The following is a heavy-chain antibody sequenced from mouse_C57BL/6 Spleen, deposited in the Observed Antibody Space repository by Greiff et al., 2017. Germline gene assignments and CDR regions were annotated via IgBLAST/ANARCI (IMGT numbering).Heavy chain of an antibody. D-gene: IGHD1-1*01. Sequence: EVQLQQSGPELVKPGASVKISCKASGYTFTDYYMNWVKQSHGKSLEWIGDINPNNGGTSYNQKFKGKATLTVDKSSSTAYMELRSLTSEDSAVYYCARGPHYYGSSYVGWYFDVWGTGTTVTVSS. J-gene: IGHJ1*03. CDR2: INPNNGGT. CDR3: ARGPHYYGSSYVGWYFDV. V-gene: IGHV1-26*01. CDR1: GYTFTDYY.